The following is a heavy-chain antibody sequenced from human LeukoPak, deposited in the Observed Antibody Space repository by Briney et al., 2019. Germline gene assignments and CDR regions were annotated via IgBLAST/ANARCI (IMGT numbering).Heavy chain of an antibody. Sequence: SETLSLTCTVSGGSVSSGSYYWSWIRQPPGKGLEWIGYIYYSGSTNYNPSLKSRVTISVDTSKNQFSLKLSSVTAADTAVYYCAREEWQTYYYYGMDVWGQGTTVTVSS. V-gene: IGHV4-61*01. CDR1: GGSVSSGSYY. CDR2: IYYSGST. D-gene: IGHD3-3*01. CDR3: AREEWQTYYYYGMDV. J-gene: IGHJ6*02.